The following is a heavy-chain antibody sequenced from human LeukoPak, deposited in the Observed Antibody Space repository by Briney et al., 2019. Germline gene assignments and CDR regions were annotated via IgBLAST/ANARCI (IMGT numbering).Heavy chain of an antibody. CDR3: ASLDSSGYWFDP. D-gene: IGHD6-19*01. Sequence: PSQTLSLTCTVSGGSISSGDYYWSWIRQPPGKGLEWIGYIYYSGSTYYNPSLKSRVTMSVDTSKNQFSLKLSSVTAADTAVYYCASLDSSGYWFDPWGQGTLDTVSS. CDR2: IYYSGST. CDR1: GGSISSGDYY. J-gene: IGHJ5*02. V-gene: IGHV4-30-4*01.